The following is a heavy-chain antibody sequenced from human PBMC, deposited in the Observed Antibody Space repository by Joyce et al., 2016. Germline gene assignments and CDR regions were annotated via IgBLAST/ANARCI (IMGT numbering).Heavy chain of an antibody. CDR3: ARDKEFDY. V-gene: IGHV3-48*04. CDR1: GFTFHLYS. CDR2: ISRGSTTI. J-gene: IGHJ4*02. Sequence: EVQLVDSGGALVQPGGSLRLACLASGFTFHLYSINWVRQAPGKGLEWVSYISRGSTTIYYADSVKGRFTISRDDAKNSLYLQMNSLRVDDTAVYYCARDKEFDYWGQGTLVTVSS.